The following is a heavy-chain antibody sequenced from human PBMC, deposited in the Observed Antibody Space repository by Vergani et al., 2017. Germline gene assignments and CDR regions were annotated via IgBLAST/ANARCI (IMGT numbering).Heavy chain of an antibody. J-gene: IGHJ6*03. D-gene: IGHD3-3*01. CDR3: AKGGDFWSPAYMDV. Sequence: EVQLLESGGGWVKPGRSLRLSCAASGFTFSSYVMSWVRQAPGKGLEWVSAISGSGGSTYYADSVKGRFTISRDNSQSTLYLQMNSLRAADTAVYYCAKGGDFWSPAYMDVWGKGTTVTVSS. CDR1: GFTFSSYV. V-gene: IGHV3-23*01. CDR2: ISGSGGST.